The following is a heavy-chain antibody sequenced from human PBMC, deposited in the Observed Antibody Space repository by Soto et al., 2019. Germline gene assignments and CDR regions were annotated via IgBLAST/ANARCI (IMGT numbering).Heavy chain of an antibody. Sequence: QVQLEESGGGVVQPGRSLRLSCAASGFTFSSYGMHWVRQAPGKGLEWVAVISYGGTNKYYADSVKGRFTISRDNSKNTLYLQMNSLRVEDTAVYYCAKGEGGYRDYDVGYHFDYWGQGTLVTVSS. J-gene: IGHJ4*02. V-gene: IGHV3-30*18. CDR3: AKGEGGYRDYDVGYHFDY. D-gene: IGHD5-12*01. CDR1: GFTFSSYG. CDR2: ISYGGTNK.